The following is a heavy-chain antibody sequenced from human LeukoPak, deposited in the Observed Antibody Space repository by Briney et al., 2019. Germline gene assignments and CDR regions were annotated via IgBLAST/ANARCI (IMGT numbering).Heavy chain of an antibody. Sequence: GASVKASCKASGYTFTGYYMHWVRQAPGQGLEWMGWINPNSGGTNYAQKFQGRVTMTRDTSISTAYMELSRLRSDDTAVYYCARVNYYDSSGYSNWGQGTLVTVSS. CDR1: GYTFTGYY. D-gene: IGHD3-22*01. CDR3: ARVNYYDSSGYSN. CDR2: INPNSGGT. V-gene: IGHV1-2*02. J-gene: IGHJ4*02.